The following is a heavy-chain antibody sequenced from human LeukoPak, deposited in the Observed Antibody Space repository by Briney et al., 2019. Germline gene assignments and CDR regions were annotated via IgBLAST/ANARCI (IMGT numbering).Heavy chain of an antibody. CDR1: GGSFGGYY. V-gene: IGHV4-34*01. CDR2: INRSGDT. CDR3: ARGYGSGSYWYY. D-gene: IGHD3-10*01. Sequence: PSETLSLTCAVYGGSFGGYYWSWIRQPPGKGLEWIGEINRSGDTNYNPSLKSRVTISLDTSKNQFSLKLNSVTDADTAVYYCARGYGSGSYWYYWGQGALVTVSS. J-gene: IGHJ4*02.